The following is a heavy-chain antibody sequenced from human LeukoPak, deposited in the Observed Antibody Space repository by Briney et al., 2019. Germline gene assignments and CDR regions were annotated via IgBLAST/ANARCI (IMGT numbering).Heavy chain of an antibody. CDR1: GGSISSYY. CDR3: ARDLKSYNWNSRGNWFDP. D-gene: IGHD1-7*01. V-gene: IGHV4-59*01. CDR2: IYYSGST. J-gene: IGHJ5*02. Sequence: SETPSLTCTVSGGSISSYYWSWIRQPPGKGLEWIGYIYYSGSTNYNPSLKSRVTISVDTSRNQFSLKLSSVTAADTAVYYCARDLKSYNWNSRGNWFDPWGQGTLVTVSS.